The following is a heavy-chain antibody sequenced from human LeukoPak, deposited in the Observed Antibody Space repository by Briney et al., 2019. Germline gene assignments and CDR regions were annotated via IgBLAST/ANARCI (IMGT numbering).Heavy chain of an antibody. D-gene: IGHD3-9*01. CDR3: TRQREYYDILTGYY. J-gene: IGHJ4*02. Sequence: GGSLRLSCTASGFTFGDYAMSWVRQAPGKGLEWVVFIRSKAYGGTTEYAASVKGRFTISRDDSKSIAYLQMNSLKTEDTAVYYCTRQREYYDILTGYYWGQGTLVTVSS. V-gene: IGHV3-49*04. CDR1: GFTFGDYA. CDR2: IRSKAYGGTT.